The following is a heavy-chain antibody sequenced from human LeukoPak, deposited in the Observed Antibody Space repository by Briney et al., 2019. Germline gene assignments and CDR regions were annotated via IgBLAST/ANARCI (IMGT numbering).Heavy chain of an antibody. CDR3: SRQTRRDGYNYDY. D-gene: IGHD5-24*01. CDR2: IKQDGSEK. V-gene: IGHV3-7*01. J-gene: IGHJ4*02. CDR1: GFTFSSYW. Sequence: GGSLKLSCAASGFTFSSYWMSWVRQAPGKGLEWVANIKQDGSEKYYVDSVKGRFTISRDNAKNSLYLQMNSLRAEDTAVYYCSRQTRRDGYNYDYWGQGTLVTVSS.